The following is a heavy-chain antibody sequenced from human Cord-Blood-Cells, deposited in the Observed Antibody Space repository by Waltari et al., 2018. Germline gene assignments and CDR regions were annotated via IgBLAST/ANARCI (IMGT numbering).Heavy chain of an antibody. CDR1: GYTFTSYA. Sequence: QVQLVQSGAEVKKPGASVKVSCKASGYTFTSYAMHWVRQAPGQRLEWMGWINAGNGNTKYSQKFQGRVTITRDTSASTAYMELSSLRSEDTAVYYCARVCGGDCYEFSDYWGQGTLVTVSS. V-gene: IGHV1-3*01. CDR2: INAGNGNT. CDR3: ARVCGGDCYEFSDY. J-gene: IGHJ4*02. D-gene: IGHD2-21*01.